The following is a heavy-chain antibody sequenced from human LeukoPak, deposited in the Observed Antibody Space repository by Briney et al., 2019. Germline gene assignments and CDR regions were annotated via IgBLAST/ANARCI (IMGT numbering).Heavy chain of an antibody. Sequence: GGPLSLPCAAPGFTFDDYAMSWVRKPPGKGLEWAPGIIWIGGSTGYADSVKGRFTISRDNAKNSLYLQMNSLRAEDAALYHCARNARRGSSWYSQVDYYYMDVWGKGTTVTVSS. V-gene: IGHV3-20*01. J-gene: IGHJ6*03. CDR1: GFTFDDYA. D-gene: IGHD6-13*01. CDR3: ARNARRGSSWYSQVDYYYMDV. CDR2: IIWIGGST.